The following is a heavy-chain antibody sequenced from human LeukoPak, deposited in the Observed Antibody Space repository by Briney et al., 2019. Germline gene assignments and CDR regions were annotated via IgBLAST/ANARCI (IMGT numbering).Heavy chain of an antibody. CDR3: ARGLPGV. CDR2: FYPCGTIFSSGST. Sequence: SETLSLTCTVSGGSISSGGYYWSWIRQSPAKGLELIGSFYPCGTIFSSGSTYYNPSLKSRVTISVDTSKNQLSLRLNSVTATDTAVYYCARGLPGVWGQGTSVTVSS. J-gene: IGHJ6*02. CDR1: GGSISSGGYY. D-gene: IGHD3/OR15-3a*01. V-gene: IGHV4-61*08.